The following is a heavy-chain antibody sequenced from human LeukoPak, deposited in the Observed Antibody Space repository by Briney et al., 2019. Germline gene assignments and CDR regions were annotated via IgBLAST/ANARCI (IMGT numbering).Heavy chain of an antibody. J-gene: IGHJ3*02. CDR2: IYYSGST. V-gene: IGHV4-59*01. D-gene: IGHD6-13*01. CDR1: GGSISSYY. Sequence: SETLSLTCTVSGGSISSYYWSWIRQPSGKGLEWIGYIYYSGSTNYNPSLKSRVTISVDTSKNQFSLKLSSVTAADTAVYYCARARYSSSWYDEGAFDIWGQGTMVTVSS. CDR3: ARARYSSSWYDEGAFDI.